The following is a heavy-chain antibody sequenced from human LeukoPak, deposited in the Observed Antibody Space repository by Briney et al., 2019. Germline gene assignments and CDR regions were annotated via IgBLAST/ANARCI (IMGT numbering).Heavy chain of an antibody. Sequence: PSETLSLTCTVSGGSISSSSHYWGWIRQPPGRGLEWIGSIYYSGSTYYNPSPKSRVTISVDTSKNQFSLRLSSVTAADTAVYFCARQKITTSDYWGQGTLVTVSS. D-gene: IGHD3-22*01. CDR2: IYYSGST. CDR1: GGSISSSSHY. CDR3: ARQKITTSDY. J-gene: IGHJ4*02. V-gene: IGHV4-39*01.